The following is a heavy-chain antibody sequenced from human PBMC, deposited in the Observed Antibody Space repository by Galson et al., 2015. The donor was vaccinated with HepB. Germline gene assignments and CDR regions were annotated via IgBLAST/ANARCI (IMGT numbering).Heavy chain of an antibody. CDR3: ASQAGWGLPFDY. CDR2: ISAYNGNT. Sequence: SVKVSCKASGYTFTSYAMHWVRQAPGQRLEWMGWISAYNGNTNYAQKLQGRVTMTTDTSTSTAYMELRSLRSDDTAVYYCASQAGWGLPFDYWGQGTLVTVSS. D-gene: IGHD3-16*01. CDR1: GYTFTSYA. J-gene: IGHJ4*02. V-gene: IGHV1-18*01.